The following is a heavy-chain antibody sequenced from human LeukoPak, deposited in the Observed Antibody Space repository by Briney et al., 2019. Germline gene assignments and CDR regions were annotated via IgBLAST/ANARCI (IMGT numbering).Heavy chain of an antibody. CDR2: IYYSGST. J-gene: IGHJ3*02. CDR1: GGSISSYY. D-gene: IGHD4-17*01. V-gene: IGHV4-59*08. CDR3: ARPRAYGDYDAFDI. Sequence: SETLSLTCAVPGGSISSYYWSWIRQPPGKGLEWIGYIYYSGSTNYNPSLKSRVTISVDTSKNQFSLKLSSVTAADTAVYYCARPRAYGDYDAFDIWGQGTMVTVSS.